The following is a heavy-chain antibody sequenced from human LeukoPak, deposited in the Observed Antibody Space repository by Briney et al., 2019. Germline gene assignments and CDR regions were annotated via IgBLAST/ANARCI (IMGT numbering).Heavy chain of an antibody. V-gene: IGHV5-51*01. CDR2: IYPGDSDT. D-gene: IGHD3/OR15-3a*01. CDR3: ARRLPGLAAGGNWFDP. J-gene: IGHJ5*02. Sequence: GESLKISCKGSGYSFTSYWIGCVRQMPRKGLEWMGIIYPGDSDTRYSPSFQGQVTISADKSISTAYLQWSNLKASDTAMYYCARRLPGLAAGGNWFDPWGQGTLVTVSS. CDR1: GYSFTSYW.